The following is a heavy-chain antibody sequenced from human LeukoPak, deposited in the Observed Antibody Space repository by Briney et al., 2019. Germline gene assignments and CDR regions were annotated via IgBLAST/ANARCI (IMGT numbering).Heavy chain of an antibody. V-gene: IGHV4-38-2*02. Sequence: SETLSLTCTVSGYSISGGYYWGWIRQPPGRRLEWIGSINHSGSTYYNPSLRSRVTISVDTSKNQFSLKLSSVTAADTAVYSCARGGPSGSHTAYWGQGTLVTVSS. J-gene: IGHJ4*02. CDR2: INHSGST. CDR1: GYSISGGYY. D-gene: IGHD1-26*01. CDR3: ARGGPSGSHTAY.